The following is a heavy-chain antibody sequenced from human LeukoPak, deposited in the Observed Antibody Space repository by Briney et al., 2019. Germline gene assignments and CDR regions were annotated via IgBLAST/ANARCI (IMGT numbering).Heavy chain of an antibody. Sequence: GASVKVSCKASGGTFSSYAISWVRQAPGQGLEWMVGIIPIFGTANYAQKFQGRVTITADKSTSTAYMELSSLRSEDTAVYYCARDLRGLTGTPYFDYWGQGTLVTVSS. D-gene: IGHD1-20*01. CDR3: ARDLRGLTGTPYFDY. J-gene: IGHJ4*02. CDR2: IIPIFGTA. CDR1: GGTFSSYA. V-gene: IGHV1-69*06.